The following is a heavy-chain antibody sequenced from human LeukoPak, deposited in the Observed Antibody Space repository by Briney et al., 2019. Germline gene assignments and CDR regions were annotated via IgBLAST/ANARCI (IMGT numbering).Heavy chain of an antibody. CDR2: IYTSGST. D-gene: IGHD1-7*01. CDR3: ARHVYNWNYNWFDP. Sequence: SETLSLTCTVSGGSISSYYWSWIRQPPGKGLEWIGYIYTSGSTNYNPSLKSRVTISVDTSKNQFSLKLSSMTAADTAVYYCARHVYNWNYNWFDPWGQGTLVTVSS. CDR1: GGSISSYY. J-gene: IGHJ5*02. V-gene: IGHV4-4*09.